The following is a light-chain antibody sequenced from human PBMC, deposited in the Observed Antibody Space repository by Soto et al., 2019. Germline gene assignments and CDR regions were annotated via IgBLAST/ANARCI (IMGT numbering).Light chain of an antibody. Sequence: EIVLTQSPGTLSLSPGERATLSCRASQSVSSNYLAWYQQKPGQAPRLLIFGASIRDTGIPDRFSGSGSGTDFTLTISRLESEDFAVYYCQQYGGSPGTFGQGTKV. V-gene: IGKV3-20*01. CDR1: QSVSSNY. CDR2: GAS. CDR3: QQYGGSPGT. J-gene: IGKJ1*01.